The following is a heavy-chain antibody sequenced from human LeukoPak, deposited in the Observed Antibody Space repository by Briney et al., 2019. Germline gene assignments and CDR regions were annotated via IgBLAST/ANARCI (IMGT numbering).Heavy chain of an antibody. Sequence: ASVKVSCKVSGYTFTDYYMHWVRQAPGQGLEWMGWINPNSGGTNYAQKFQGRVTMTRDTSISTAYMELSRLRSDDTAVYYCATLDGSGYYSHFDYWGQGTLVTVSS. CDR1: GYTFTDYY. CDR2: INPNSGGT. D-gene: IGHD3-22*01. V-gene: IGHV1-2*02. J-gene: IGHJ4*02. CDR3: ATLDGSGYYSHFDY.